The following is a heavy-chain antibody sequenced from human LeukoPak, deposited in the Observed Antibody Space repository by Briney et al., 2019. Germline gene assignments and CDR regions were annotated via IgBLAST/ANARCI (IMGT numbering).Heavy chain of an antibody. J-gene: IGHJ4*02. V-gene: IGHV1-2*02. D-gene: IGHD2-15*01. CDR3: ARDRRGGRGYCSGGSCYPLPLRSSVIDY. CDR2: INPNSGGT. Sequence: ASVKVSCKASGYTFTGYYMHWVRQAPGQGLEWMGWINPNSGGTNYAQKFQGRVTMTRDTSISTAYMELSRLRSDDTAVYYCARDRRGGRGYCSGGSCYPLPLRSSVIDYWGQGTLVTVSS. CDR1: GYTFTGYY.